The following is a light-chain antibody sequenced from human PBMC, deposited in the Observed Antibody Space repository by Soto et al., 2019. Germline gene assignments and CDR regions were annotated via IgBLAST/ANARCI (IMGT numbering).Light chain of an antibody. J-gene: IGKJ1*01. Sequence: EIVMTQSPATLSVSPGERDTLSCRASQSVSSNLAWYQKKPGQAHRPLIYGASTSATGIPARFSGSGSGTEFTLTIRSLQSEDFAVYYWQQYNNWTPTFDHGTTVDIK. V-gene: IGKV3-15*01. CDR1: QSVSSN. CDR3: QQYNNWTPT. CDR2: GAS.